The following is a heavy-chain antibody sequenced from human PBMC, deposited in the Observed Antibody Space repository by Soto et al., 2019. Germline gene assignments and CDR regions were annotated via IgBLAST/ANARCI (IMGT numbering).Heavy chain of an antibody. D-gene: IGHD6-6*01. J-gene: IGHJ4*02. Sequence: QVQLVQSGAEVKKPGSSVKVSCKASGGTFSSYTISWVRQAPGQGLEWMGRIIPILRIANYAQKFQGRVTITADKSTSTAYMELSSLRSEDTAVYYCARGGIAARPDYWGQGTLVTVSS. CDR3: ARGGIAARPDY. CDR2: IIPILRIA. CDR1: GGTFSSYT. V-gene: IGHV1-69*02.